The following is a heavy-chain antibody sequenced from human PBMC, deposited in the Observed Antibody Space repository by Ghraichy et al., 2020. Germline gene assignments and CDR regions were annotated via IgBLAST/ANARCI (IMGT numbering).Heavy chain of an antibody. V-gene: IGHV1-69*13. D-gene: IGHD6-19*01. CDR1: GGTFSSYA. CDR2: IIPIFGTA. Sequence: SVKVSCKASGGTFSSYAISWVRQAPGQGLEWMGGIIPIFGTANYAQKFQGRVTITADESTSTAYMELSSLRSEDTAVYYCARDGRQWLASITDAFDIWGQGTMVTVSS. J-gene: IGHJ3*02. CDR3: ARDGRQWLASITDAFDI.